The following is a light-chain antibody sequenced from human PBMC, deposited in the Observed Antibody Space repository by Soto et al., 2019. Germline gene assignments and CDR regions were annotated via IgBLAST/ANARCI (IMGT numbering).Light chain of an antibody. CDR1: QSVSSSY. Sequence: EIVLTQSPGTLSLSPGERATLSYRASQSVSSSYLAWYQQKPGQAPRLLIYVASSRATGIPDRFSGSGSATDFTLTISRLEPEDFAVYYCQQYGSSPWTFGQGTKGEIK. V-gene: IGKV3-20*01. CDR2: VAS. J-gene: IGKJ1*01. CDR3: QQYGSSPWT.